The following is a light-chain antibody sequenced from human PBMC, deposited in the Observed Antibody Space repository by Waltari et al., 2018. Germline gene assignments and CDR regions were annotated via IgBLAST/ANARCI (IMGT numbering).Light chain of an antibody. Sequence: EILMTQSPATLSVSPGERDTLSCRASQTVSTNLAWYQQRPGQSPRLRIYLASTRAPDIPARFSGSGSGTDFTLTISSVQSEDFAVYYCHQYDDWPRTFGQGTKVDVK. J-gene: IGKJ1*01. CDR2: LAS. CDR1: QTVSTN. CDR3: HQYDDWPRT. V-gene: IGKV3-15*01.